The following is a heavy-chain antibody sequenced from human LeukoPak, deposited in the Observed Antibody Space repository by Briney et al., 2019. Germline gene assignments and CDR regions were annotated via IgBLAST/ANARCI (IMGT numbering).Heavy chain of an antibody. J-gene: IGHJ3*02. CDR2: TYARGST. Sequence: SETLSLTCTVSGGSTSSYYWSWIRQPAGKGLEWIGRTYARGSTNYNPSLRSRVTMSVDTSKNQFSLKLTSVTAADTAVYYCARGAATVSNDAFDIWGQGTMVTVSS. CDR3: ARGAATVSNDAFDI. CDR1: GGSTSSYY. D-gene: IGHD6-13*01. V-gene: IGHV4-4*07.